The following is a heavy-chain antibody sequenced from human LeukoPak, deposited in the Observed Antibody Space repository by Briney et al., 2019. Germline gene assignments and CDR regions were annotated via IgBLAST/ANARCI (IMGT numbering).Heavy chain of an antibody. V-gene: IGHV4-61*08. J-gene: IGHJ4*02. D-gene: IGHD3-22*01. Sequence: SQTLSLTCAVSGGSISSGGYSWSWIRQPPGKGLEWIGYIYYSGSTNYNPSLKSRVTISVDTSKNQFSLKLSSVTAADTAVYFCAKVLYDSSGYYLDYWGQGTLVTVSS. CDR2: IYYSGST. CDR1: GGSISSGGYS. CDR3: AKVLYDSSGYYLDY.